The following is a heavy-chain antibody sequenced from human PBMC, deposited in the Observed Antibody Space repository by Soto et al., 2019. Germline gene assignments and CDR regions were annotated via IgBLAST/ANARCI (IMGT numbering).Heavy chain of an antibody. CDR1: GFTFSSYA. J-gene: IGHJ5*02. D-gene: IGHD3-22*01. V-gene: IGHV3-23*01. CDR3: AKYHYDSSGYPRFDP. Sequence: HPVGSLRLSCAASGFTFSSYAMSWVRQAPGKGLEWVSAISGSGGSTYYADSVKGRFTISRDNSKNTLYLQMNSLRAEDTAVYYCAKYHYDSSGYPRFDPWGQGTLVTVSS. CDR2: ISGSGGST.